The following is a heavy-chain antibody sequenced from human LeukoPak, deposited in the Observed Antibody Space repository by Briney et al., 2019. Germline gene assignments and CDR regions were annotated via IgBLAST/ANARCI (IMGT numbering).Heavy chain of an antibody. D-gene: IGHD6-13*01. Sequence: ASVKVSCKASGYTFTSYYMHWVRQAPGQGLEWMGIINPSGGSTSYAQKFQGRVTMTRDTSTSTVYMELSSLRSEDTAVYYCAIAAAPTGWFDPWGQGTLVTVSS. V-gene: IGHV1-46*01. J-gene: IGHJ5*02. CDR2: INPSGGST. CDR3: AIAAAPTGWFDP. CDR1: GYTFTSYY.